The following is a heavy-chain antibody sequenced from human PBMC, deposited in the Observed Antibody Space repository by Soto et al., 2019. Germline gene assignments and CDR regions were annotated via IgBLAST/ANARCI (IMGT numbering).Heavy chain of an antibody. V-gene: IGHV3-23*01. CDR1: GFTFTNYA. CDR3: AKRFHSRSWYAAFDL. J-gene: IGHJ4*02. Sequence: GGSLSLSCAASGFTFTNYAMTWVRQAPGEGLEWVSSISPSGGSTYYTDSVKGRFTISRDNPKNTLYLKMNSLRAEDTAVYYSAKRFHSRSWYAAFDLWGQGALVPVSP. CDR2: ISPSGGST. D-gene: IGHD6-13*01.